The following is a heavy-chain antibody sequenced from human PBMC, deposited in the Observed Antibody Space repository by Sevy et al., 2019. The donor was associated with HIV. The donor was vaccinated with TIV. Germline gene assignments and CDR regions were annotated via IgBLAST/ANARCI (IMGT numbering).Heavy chain of an antibody. V-gene: IGHV3-49*04. CDR1: GFTFGDYA. Sequence: GGSLRLSCTGSGFTFGDYAMSWVRQAPGKGLEWVAFLKHKAYGGTPDYAASVKGRFSISRDDSKSIAHLQMNDLKTEDTAIYYSTRWKGAQSIFDYWGQGALVTVSS. J-gene: IGHJ4*02. CDR3: TRWKGAQSIFDY. CDR2: LKHKAYGGTP. D-gene: IGHD1-1*01.